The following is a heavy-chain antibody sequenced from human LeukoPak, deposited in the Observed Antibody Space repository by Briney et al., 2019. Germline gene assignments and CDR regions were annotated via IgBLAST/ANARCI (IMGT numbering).Heavy chain of an antibody. D-gene: IGHD3-9*01. CDR1: GGSISSYY. J-gene: IGHJ4*02. CDR3: ARLRYFDWLEDY. Sequence: SETLSLTCTVSGGSISSYYWSWIRQPPGKGLEWIGYIYYSGSTNYNPSLKSRVTITVDTSKNQFSLKLSSVTAADTAVYYCARLRYFDWLEDYWGQGTLVTVSS. CDR2: IYYSGST. V-gene: IGHV4-59*08.